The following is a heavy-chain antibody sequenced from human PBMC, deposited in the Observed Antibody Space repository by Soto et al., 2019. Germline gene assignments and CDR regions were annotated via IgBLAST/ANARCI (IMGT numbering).Heavy chain of an antibody. CDR2: IDPSDSYT. Sequence: GESLKISCKGSGYSFTSYWISWVRQMPGTGLEWMGRIDPSDSYTNYSPSFQGHVTISADKSISTAYLQWSSLKASDTAMYYCARLLRTAAGNYYYYGMDVWGQGTTVTVSS. D-gene: IGHD6-13*01. J-gene: IGHJ6*02. CDR1: GYSFTSYW. CDR3: ARLLRTAAGNYYYYGMDV. V-gene: IGHV5-10-1*01.